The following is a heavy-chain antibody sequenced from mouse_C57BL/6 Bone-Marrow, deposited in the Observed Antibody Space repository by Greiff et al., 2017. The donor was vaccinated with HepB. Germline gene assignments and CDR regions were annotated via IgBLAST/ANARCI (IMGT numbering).Heavy chain of an antibody. CDR3: AEVGSRPPWFAY. D-gene: IGHD1-1*01. Sequence: VQLQQSGPVLVKPGASVKMSCKASGYTFTDYYMNWVKQSHGKSLEWIGVINPYNGGTSYNQKFKGKATLTVDKSSSTAYMELNSLTYEDSAVYYCAEVGSRPPWFAYWGQGTLVTVSA. V-gene: IGHV1-19*01. J-gene: IGHJ3*01. CDR1: GYTFTDYY. CDR2: INPYNGGT.